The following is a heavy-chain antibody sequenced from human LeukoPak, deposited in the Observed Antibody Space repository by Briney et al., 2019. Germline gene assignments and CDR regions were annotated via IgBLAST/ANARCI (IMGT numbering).Heavy chain of an antibody. V-gene: IGHV3-23*01. CDR2: ISGSGGRT. CDR1: GFTFSSYT. D-gene: IGHD6-13*01. J-gene: IGHJ4*02. CDR3: AKVAQAAGGSIDFDY. Sequence: PGGSLRLSCAASGFTFSSYTMSWVRQAPGKGLEWVSAISGSGGRTYYADSVKGRFTISRDNSKNTLYLQMNSLRADDTAVYYCAKVAQAAGGSIDFDYWGQGTLVTVSS.